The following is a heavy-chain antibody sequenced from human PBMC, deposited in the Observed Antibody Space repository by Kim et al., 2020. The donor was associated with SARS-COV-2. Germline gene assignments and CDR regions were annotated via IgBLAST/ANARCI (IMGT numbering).Heavy chain of an antibody. D-gene: IGHD3-22*01. V-gene: IGHV1-2*06. J-gene: IGHJ3*02. CDR2: INPNSGGT. Sequence: ASVKVSCKASGYTFTGYYMHWVRQAPGQGLEWMGRINPNSGGTNYAQKFQGRVTMTRDTSISTAYMELSRLRSDDTAVYYCARDLYYDSSGYTPDDAFDIWGQGTMVTVSS. CDR1: GYTFTGYY. CDR3: ARDLYYDSSGYTPDDAFDI.